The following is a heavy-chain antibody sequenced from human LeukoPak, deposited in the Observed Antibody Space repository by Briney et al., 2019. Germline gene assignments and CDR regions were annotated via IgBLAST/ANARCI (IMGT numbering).Heavy chain of an antibody. V-gene: IGHV1-18*01. CDR2: ISAYNGNT. J-gene: IGHJ4*02. CDR3: ARDPYYDILTGYPSGYFDY. D-gene: IGHD3-9*01. CDR1: GYTFTSYG. Sequence: GASVKVSCKASGYTFTSYGISWVRQAPGQGLEWMGWISAYNGNTNYAQKLQGRVTMTTDTSTSTAYMELRSLRSDDTAVYYCARDPYYDILTGYPSGYFDYWGQGTLVTVSS.